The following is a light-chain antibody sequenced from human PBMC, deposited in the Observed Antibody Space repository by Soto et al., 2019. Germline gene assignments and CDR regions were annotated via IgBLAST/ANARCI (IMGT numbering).Light chain of an antibody. CDR3: LQRSDWRT. V-gene: IGKV3-11*01. CDR2: DAS. CDR1: DGVGRS. J-gene: IGKJ1*01. Sequence: IVLTQSPVSLSLSPGERATLSFRASDGVGRSLAWFQQRPGQAPRLLIYDASNGATGIPARFSGSGSGTDFTLTISRLEPEDFAVYYCLQRSDWRTFGRGTKVHIK.